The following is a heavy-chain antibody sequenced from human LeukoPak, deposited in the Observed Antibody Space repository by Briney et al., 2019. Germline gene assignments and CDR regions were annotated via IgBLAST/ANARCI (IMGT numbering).Heavy chain of an antibody. D-gene: IGHD2-8*02. CDR1: GGSLSGYY. J-gene: IGHJ5*02. CDR3: TRGLQLGVYGWFDP. V-gene: IGHV4-34*01. Sequence: SETLSPTCAIYGGSLSGYYWSWIRQSPGKGLEWIGKINHSGTTDYNPSLRSRLTMSVDTSKNQFSLSLSSVTAADTAVYYCTRGLQLGVYGWFDPWGQGTQVTVSS. CDR2: INHSGTT.